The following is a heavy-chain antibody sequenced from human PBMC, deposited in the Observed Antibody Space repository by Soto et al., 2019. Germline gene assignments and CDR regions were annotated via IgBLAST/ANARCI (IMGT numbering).Heavy chain of an antibody. CDR1: GYTFTSYG. J-gene: IGHJ4*02. D-gene: IGHD3-9*01. CDR3: ARDSHVLRYFDWLPHGY. CDR2: ISAYNGNT. Sequence: GASVKVSCKASGYTFTSYGISWVRQAPGEGVEWMGWISAYNGNTNYAQKLQGRVTMTTDTSTSTAYMELRSLRSDDTAVYYCARDSHVLRYFDWLPHGYWGQATLVTVSS. V-gene: IGHV1-18*04.